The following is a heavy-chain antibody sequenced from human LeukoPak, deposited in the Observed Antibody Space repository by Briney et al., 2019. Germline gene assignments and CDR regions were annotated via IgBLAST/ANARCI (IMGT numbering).Heavy chain of an antibody. V-gene: IGHV1-69*13. J-gene: IGHJ4*02. Sequence: ASVKVSCKASGGTFISYAISWVRQAPGQGLEWMGGIIPIFGTANYAQKFQGRVTITADESTSTAYMELSSLRSEDTAVYYCARVQEPHYFDYWGQGTLVTVSS. CDR2: IIPIFGTA. CDR1: GGTFISYA. CDR3: ARVQEPHYFDY. D-gene: IGHD1-26*01.